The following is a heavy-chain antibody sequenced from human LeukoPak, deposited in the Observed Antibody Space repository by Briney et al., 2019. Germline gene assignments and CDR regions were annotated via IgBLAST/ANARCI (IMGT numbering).Heavy chain of an antibody. CDR1: GGSISSYY. CDR2: IYYSGST. CDR3: ARIGHEDYYFDY. Sequence: SETLSLTCTVSGGSISSYYWSWIRQPPGKGLEWIGCIYYSGSTNYNPSLKSRVTISVDTSKNQFSLKLSSMTAADTAVYYCARIGHEDYYFDYWGQGTLVTVSS. V-gene: IGHV4-59*01. J-gene: IGHJ4*02.